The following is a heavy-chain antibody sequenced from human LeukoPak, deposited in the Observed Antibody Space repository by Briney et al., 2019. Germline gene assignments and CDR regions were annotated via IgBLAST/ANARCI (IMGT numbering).Heavy chain of an antibody. V-gene: IGHV4-61*02. CDR2: IYTSGSA. J-gene: IGHJ4*02. CDR1: GGSISSGSYY. D-gene: IGHD2-15*01. Sequence: SETLSLTCTVSGGSISSGSYYWSWIRQPAGKGLEWIGRIYTSGSANYNPSLKSRVTISVDTSKNQFSLKLSSVTAADTAVYYCARSVVVAATPRYRYFDYWGQGTLVTVSS. CDR3: ARSVVVAATPRYRYFDY.